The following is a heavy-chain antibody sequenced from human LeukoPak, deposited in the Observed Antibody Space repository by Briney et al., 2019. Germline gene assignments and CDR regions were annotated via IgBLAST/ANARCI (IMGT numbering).Heavy chain of an antibody. CDR1: GYTLTELS. D-gene: IGHD4-17*01. CDR3: AAAYGDYVDY. Sequence: ASVTVSCTVSGYTLTELSMHWVRQAPGKGLEWMGGFDPEDGETIYAQKFQGRVTMTEDTSTDTAYMELSSPRSEDTAVYYCAAAYGDYVDYWGQGTLVTVSS. CDR2: FDPEDGET. V-gene: IGHV1-24*01. J-gene: IGHJ4*02.